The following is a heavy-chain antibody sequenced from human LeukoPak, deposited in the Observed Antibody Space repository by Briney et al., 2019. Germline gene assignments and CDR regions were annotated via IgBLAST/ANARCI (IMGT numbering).Heavy chain of an antibody. V-gene: IGHV1-69*04. CDR1: GGTFSSYA. CDR3: ARDQPAATPDHYFDY. Sequence: ASVKVSCKASGGTFSSYAISWVRQAPGQGLEWMGRIIPILGIANYAQKFQGRVTITADKSTSTAYMGLSSLRSEDTAVYYCARDQPAATPDHYFDYWGQGTLVTVSS. CDR2: IIPILGIA. D-gene: IGHD6-25*01. J-gene: IGHJ4*02.